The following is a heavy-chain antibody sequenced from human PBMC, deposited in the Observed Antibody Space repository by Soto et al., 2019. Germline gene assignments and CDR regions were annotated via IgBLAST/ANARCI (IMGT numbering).Heavy chain of an antibody. D-gene: IGHD3-9*01. CDR2: IKQDGSEK. CDR3: ARDTIFPYYFDS. V-gene: IGHV3-7*01. Sequence: GGSLRLSCAASGFTFSNYWMSWVRQAPGKGLEWVANIKQDGSEKYYADSVKGRFTISRDNAKNSLYLQMNSLRAEDTAVYYCARDTIFPYYFDSWGQGNLLTVSS. J-gene: IGHJ4*02. CDR1: GFTFSNYW.